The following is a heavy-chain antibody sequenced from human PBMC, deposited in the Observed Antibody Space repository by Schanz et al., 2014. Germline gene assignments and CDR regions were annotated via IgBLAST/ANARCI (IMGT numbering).Heavy chain of an antibody. V-gene: IGHV3-33*06. CDR3: AKDYQDCSSTSCYLWENYYMDV. D-gene: IGHD2-2*01. Sequence: QVQVVESGGGVVQPGRSLRLSCVASGFTFNNYGMHWVRQAPGKGLGWVAVIWHDGSGKYYADSVKGRFTISRDNSKNTLYLEMNSLRAEDTAVYYCAKDYQDCSSTSCYLWENYYMDVWGKGTTXTVSS. J-gene: IGHJ6*03. CDR1: GFTFNNYG. CDR2: IWHDGSGK.